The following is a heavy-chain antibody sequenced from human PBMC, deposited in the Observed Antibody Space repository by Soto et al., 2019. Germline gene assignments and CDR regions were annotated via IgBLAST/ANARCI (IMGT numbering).Heavy chain of an antibody. Sequence: PSETLSLTCAVYGGSVSGYYWSWIRQPPGKGLEWIGEINHSGSTNYNPSLKSRVTISVDTSKNQFSLKLSSVTAADTAVYYCARKRTMVRENWFDPWGQGTLVTVSS. CDR2: INHSGST. CDR1: GGSVSGYY. V-gene: IGHV4-34*01. CDR3: ARKRTMVRENWFDP. J-gene: IGHJ5*02. D-gene: IGHD3-10*01.